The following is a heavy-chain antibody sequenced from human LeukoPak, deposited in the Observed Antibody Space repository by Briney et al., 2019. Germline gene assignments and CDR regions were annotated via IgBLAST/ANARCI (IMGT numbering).Heavy chain of an antibody. V-gene: IGHV3-30*18. Sequence: GGSLRLSCAASGFTFSSYGMHWVRQAPGKGLEWVAVISYDGSNKYYADSVKGRFTISRDNSKNTLYLQMNSLRAEATAVYYCANEWGAFDIWGQGTMVTVSS. CDR2: ISYDGSNK. D-gene: IGHD3-16*01. CDR1: GFTFSSYG. J-gene: IGHJ3*02. CDR3: ANEWGAFDI.